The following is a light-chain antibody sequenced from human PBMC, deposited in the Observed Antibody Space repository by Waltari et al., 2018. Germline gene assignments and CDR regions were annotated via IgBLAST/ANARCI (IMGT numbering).Light chain of an antibody. CDR2: AAS. CDR1: LNIINY. Sequence: IQMTQSPSSLSASVGDRVTITCRASLNIINYLSWYQQKPGKAPNLLIYAASNLQRGVPSRFSGSGSGTDFTLIISSLQPEDFATYYCKQSYGSPRTFGQGTKVEIK. V-gene: IGKV1-39*01. CDR3: KQSYGSPRT. J-gene: IGKJ1*01.